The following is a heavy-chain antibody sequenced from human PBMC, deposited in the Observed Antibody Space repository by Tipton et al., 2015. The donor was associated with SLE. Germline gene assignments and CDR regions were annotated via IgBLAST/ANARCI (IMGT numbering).Heavy chain of an antibody. CDR3: ARERSSSYDAFDI. D-gene: IGHD6-13*01. J-gene: IGHJ3*02. CDR1: GVYINSGGFYY. Sequence: LRLSCNVSGVYINSGGFYYWSWIRQPAGKGLEWIGHIYSTGSTDYNPSLKSRVSISVDTSKSQFSLKLNSVTAADTAVYYCARERSSSYDAFDIWGQGTKVTVSS. V-gene: IGHV4-61*09. CDR2: IYSTGST.